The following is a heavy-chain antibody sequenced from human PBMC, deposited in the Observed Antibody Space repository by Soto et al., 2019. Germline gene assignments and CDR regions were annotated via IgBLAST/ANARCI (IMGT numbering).Heavy chain of an antibody. D-gene: IGHD6-19*01. J-gene: IGHJ6*02. CDR1: GFTFSSYG. CDR2: ISYDGSNK. V-gene: IGHV3-30*18. Sequence: PGGSLRLSCAASGFTFSSYGMHWVRQAPGKGLEWVAVISYDGSNKYYADSVKGRFTISRDNSKNTLYLQMNSLRAEDTAVYYCAKDIVAVTYYYYGMDVWGQGTTVTVSS. CDR3: AKDIVAVTYYYYGMDV.